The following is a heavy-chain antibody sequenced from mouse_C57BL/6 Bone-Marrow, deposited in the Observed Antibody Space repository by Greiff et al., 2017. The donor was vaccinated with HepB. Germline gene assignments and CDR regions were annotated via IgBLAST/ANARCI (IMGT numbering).Heavy chain of an antibody. Sequence: DVHLVESEGGLVQPGSSMKLSCTASGFTFSDYYMAWVRQVPEKGLEWVANINYDGSSTYYLDSLKSRFIISRDNAKNILYLQMSSLKSEDTATYYCARTTVVSYWYFDVWGTGTTVTVSS. J-gene: IGHJ1*03. CDR3: ARTTVVSYWYFDV. CDR2: INYDGSST. CDR1: GFTFSDYY. D-gene: IGHD1-1*01. V-gene: IGHV5-16*01.